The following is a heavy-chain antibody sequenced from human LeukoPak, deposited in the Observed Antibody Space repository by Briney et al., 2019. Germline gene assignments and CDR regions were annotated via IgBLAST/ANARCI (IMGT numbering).Heavy chain of an antibody. J-gene: IGHJ6*02. D-gene: IGHD3-3*01. V-gene: IGHV1-8*01. CDR2: MNPNSGNT. CDR3: AREPNLWSGFHYYYYGMDV. Sequence: ASVKVSFKASGYTFTSYDINWVRQATGQGLEWMGWMNPNSGNTGYAQKFQGRVTMTRNTSISTAYMELSSLRSEDTAAYYCAREPNLWSGFHYYYYGMDVWGQGTTVTVSS. CDR1: GYTFTSYD.